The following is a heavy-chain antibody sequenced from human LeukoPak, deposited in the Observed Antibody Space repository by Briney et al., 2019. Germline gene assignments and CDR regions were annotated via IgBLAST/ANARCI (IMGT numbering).Heavy chain of an antibody. CDR1: GGTFSSYA. V-gene: IGHV1-69*05. Sequence: ASVRVSCKASGGTFSSYAISWVRQAPGQGLEWMGGIIPIFGTANYAQKFQGRVTITTDESTSTAYMELSSLRSEDTAVYYCAGSYYYDSSGYFYWGQGTLVTVSS. CDR3: AGSYYYDSSGYFY. CDR2: IIPIFGTA. D-gene: IGHD3-22*01. J-gene: IGHJ4*02.